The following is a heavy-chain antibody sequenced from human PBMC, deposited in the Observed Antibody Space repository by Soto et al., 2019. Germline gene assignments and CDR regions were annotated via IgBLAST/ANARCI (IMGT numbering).Heavy chain of an antibody. CDR2: IIPIFGTA. CDR1: GGTFSSYA. D-gene: IGHD6-13*01. V-gene: IGHV1-69*13. Sequence: SVKVSCKASGGTFSSYAISWVRQAPGQGLEWMGGIIPIFGTANYAQKFQGRVTITADESTSTAYMKLSSLRSEDTAVYYCARVYGSSWHYFDYWGQGTLVTVSS. J-gene: IGHJ4*02. CDR3: ARVYGSSWHYFDY.